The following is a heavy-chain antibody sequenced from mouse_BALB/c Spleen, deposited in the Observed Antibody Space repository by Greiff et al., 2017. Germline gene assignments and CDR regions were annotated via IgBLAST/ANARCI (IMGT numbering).Heavy chain of an antibody. CDR3: ARFYYGSSYGAMDY. CDR1: GFTFSDYG. CDR2: ISNLAYSI. D-gene: IGHD1-1*01. J-gene: IGHJ4*01. Sequence: EVQGVESGGGLVQPGGSRKLSCAASGFTFSDYGMAWVRQAPGKGPEWVAFISNLAYSIYYADTVTGRFTISRENAKNTLYLEMSSLRSEDTAMYYCARFYYGSSYGAMDYWGQGTSVTVSS. V-gene: IGHV5-15*02.